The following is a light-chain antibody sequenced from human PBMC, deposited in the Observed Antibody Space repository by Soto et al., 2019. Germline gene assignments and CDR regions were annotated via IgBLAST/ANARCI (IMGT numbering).Light chain of an antibody. J-gene: IGKJ4*01. CDR2: GAS. Sequence: EIVLTQSPGTLSLSPGGRATLSCRASRSVSSSFLAWYQQKPGQAPRLLIYGASSRATGIPDRFSGSGSGTDFTLTISRLEPEDFAVYYCQQYGSSPTLTFGGGTKVEIK. V-gene: IGKV3-20*01. CDR3: QQYGSSPTLT. CDR1: RSVSSSF.